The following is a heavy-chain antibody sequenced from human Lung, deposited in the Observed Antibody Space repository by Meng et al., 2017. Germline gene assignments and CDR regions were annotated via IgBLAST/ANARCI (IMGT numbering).Heavy chain of an antibody. CDR2: IGHSGFT. Sequence: ESGLGRVEPPAAPSLTFSVSGGAISTSGYSWGWIRQPPGKGLEWIGSIGHSGFTYYTPSLKSRVAVSLDTSKSQFSLMLTSVTAADTAVYYCVRSSAWVRTGFDPWGQGTLVTVSS. V-gene: IGHV4-39*05. CDR1: GGAISTSGYS. J-gene: IGHJ5*02. CDR3: VRSSAWVRTGFDP. D-gene: IGHD6-19*01.